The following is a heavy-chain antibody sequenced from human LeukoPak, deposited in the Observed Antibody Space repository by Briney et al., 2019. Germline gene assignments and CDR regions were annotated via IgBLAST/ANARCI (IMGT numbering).Heavy chain of an antibody. CDR1: GFTFNSYA. CDR2: ISGSGGGT. V-gene: IGHV3-23*01. J-gene: IGHJ4*02. CDR3: AKDLGRYRNNYFDY. D-gene: IGHD1-26*01. Sequence: GGSLRLSCAASGFTFNSYAMSWVRQAPEKGLEWVATISGSGGGTYYADSVKGRFTISRDDSKNTLYLQMNSLRAEDTAVYYCAKDLGRYRNNYFDYWGQGTLVAVSS.